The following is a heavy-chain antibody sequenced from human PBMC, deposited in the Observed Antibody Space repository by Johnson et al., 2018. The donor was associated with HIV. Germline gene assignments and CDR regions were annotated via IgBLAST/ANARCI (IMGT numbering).Heavy chain of an antibody. CDR2: IKQDGSEK. J-gene: IGHJ3*02. V-gene: IGHV3-7*01. CDR3: YAFDI. CDR1: GFTFDDYG. Sequence: VQLVESGGGVVRPGGSLRLSCAASGFTFDDYGMSWVRQAPGKGLEWVANIKQDGSEKYYVDSVKGRFTISRDNAKNSLYLQMNSLRAEDTAVYYCYAFDIWGQGTMVTVSS.